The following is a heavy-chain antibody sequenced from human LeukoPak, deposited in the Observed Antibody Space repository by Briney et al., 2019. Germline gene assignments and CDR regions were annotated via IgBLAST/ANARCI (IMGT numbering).Heavy chain of an antibody. J-gene: IGHJ4*02. CDR2: ISSSSSYT. CDR3: ASLYDILTGRRRYFDY. CDR1: GFTFSDYY. Sequence: MSGGSLRLSCAASGFTFSDYYMSWIRQAPGKRQEWVSYISSSSSYTNYADSVKGRFTVSRDNAKNSLYLQMNSLRAEDTAVYYCASLYDILTGRRRYFDYWGQGTLVTVSS. D-gene: IGHD3-9*01. V-gene: IGHV3-11*06.